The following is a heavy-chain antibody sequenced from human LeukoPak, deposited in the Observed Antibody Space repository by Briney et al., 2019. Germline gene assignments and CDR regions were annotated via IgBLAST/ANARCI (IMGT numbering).Heavy chain of an antibody. J-gene: IGHJ4*02. CDR1: GFTFSSYS. D-gene: IGHD3-10*01. V-gene: IGHV3-30*02. Sequence: PGGSLRLSCAASGFTFSSYSMHWVRQAPGKGLGWVAFIRYDGSNKYYADSVKGRFTISRDNSKNTLYLQMNSLRAEDTAVYYCAKDVYYYGSGNYYFDYWGQGTLVTVSS. CDR2: IRYDGSNK. CDR3: AKDVYYYGSGNYYFDY.